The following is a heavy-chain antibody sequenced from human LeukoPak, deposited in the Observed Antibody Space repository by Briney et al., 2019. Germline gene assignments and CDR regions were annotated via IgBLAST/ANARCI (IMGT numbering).Heavy chain of an antibody. J-gene: IGHJ4*02. CDR3: ARHMGTTSSGYYPY. V-gene: IGHV4-59*08. CDR2: IYYSGST. CDR1: GGSISSYY. Sequence: SETLSLTCSVSGGSISSYYWSWIRQPPGKGLEWIGYIYYSGSTNYNPSLKSRVTISVDTSKNQFSLILSSVTAADTAVYYCARHMGTTSSGYYPYWGQGTLVTVSS. D-gene: IGHD3-22*01.